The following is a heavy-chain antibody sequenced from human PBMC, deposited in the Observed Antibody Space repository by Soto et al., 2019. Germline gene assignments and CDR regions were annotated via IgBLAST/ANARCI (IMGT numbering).Heavy chain of an antibody. V-gene: IGHV4-39*01. D-gene: IGHD3-16*01. CDR3: ARGNDYVSGDWFDP. J-gene: IGHJ5*02. CDR2: IYYSGST. CDR1: GGSISSSSYY. Sequence: QLQLQESGPGLVKPSETLSLTCTVSGGSISSSSYYWGWIRQPTGKGLEWIGSIYYSGSTYYNPSLNSRVTISVDTSKNQFALKLSSVTAADTAVYYCARGNDYVSGDWFDPWGQGTLVTVSS.